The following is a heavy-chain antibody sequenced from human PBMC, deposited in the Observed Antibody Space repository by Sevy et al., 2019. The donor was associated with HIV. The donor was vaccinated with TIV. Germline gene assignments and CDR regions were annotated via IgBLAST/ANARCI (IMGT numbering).Heavy chain of an antibody. D-gene: IGHD3-22*01. V-gene: IGHV3-23*01. CDR1: GFTFTSYA. CDR2: IFGSGGVK. Sequence: GGSLRLSCKPSGFTFTSYAMNWVRKAPGRGLEWISPIFGSGGVKYYADSLKGRLANSRNKSKNTLYLQMNSLRTEDTALYYCAGGRYDSSGSFDALDIWGQGTMVTVSS. J-gene: IGHJ3*02. CDR3: AGGRYDSSGSFDALDI.